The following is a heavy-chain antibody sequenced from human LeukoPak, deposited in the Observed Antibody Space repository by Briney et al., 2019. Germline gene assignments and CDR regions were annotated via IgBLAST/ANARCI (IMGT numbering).Heavy chain of an antibody. CDR2: IDRDSGGT. CDR1: GFRFDEYN. J-gene: IGHJ4*02. D-gene: IGHD6-19*01. Sequence: PGGSLRLSCATSGFRFDEYNIHWVRQPPGRGLEWVPVIDRDSGGTHYADSVRGRFTISRDNIKKSLNPQMNSLTTEDTAFYYCAKEHNTGWPNLDYWGQGTLVTVSS. CDR3: AKEHNTGWPNLDY. V-gene: IGHV3-43*01.